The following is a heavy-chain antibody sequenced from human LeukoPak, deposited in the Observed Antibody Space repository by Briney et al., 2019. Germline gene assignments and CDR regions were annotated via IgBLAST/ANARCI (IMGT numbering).Heavy chain of an antibody. CDR1: GYTFTSYG. CDR3: ARGEFWYYFDY. V-gene: IGHV1-2*02. D-gene: IGHD2/OR15-2a*01. J-gene: IGHJ4*02. CDR2: INPNSGGT. Sequence: GASVKVSCKASGYTFTSYGISWVRQAPGQGLEWMGWINPNSGGTNYAQKFQGRVTMTRDTSISTAYMALSRLRSDDTAVYYCARGEFWYYFDYWGQGTLVTVSS.